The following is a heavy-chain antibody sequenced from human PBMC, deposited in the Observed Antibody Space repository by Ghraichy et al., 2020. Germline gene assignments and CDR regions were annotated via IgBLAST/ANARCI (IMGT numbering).Heavy chain of an antibody. CDR2: IHHSGKI. V-gene: IGHV4-59*01. CDR1: DGSMNSYY. D-gene: IGHD3-22*01. J-gene: IGHJ4*02. Sequence: SETLSLTCTVSDGSMNSYYWSWIRQPLGKGLEWIGYIHHSGKINYNPSLKSRLTFSLETSKNVFSLKLSSVTAADTAVYYCARGGHFYDSDGYYYLFDSWGQGALVTVSS. CDR3: ARGGHFYDSDGYYYLFDS.